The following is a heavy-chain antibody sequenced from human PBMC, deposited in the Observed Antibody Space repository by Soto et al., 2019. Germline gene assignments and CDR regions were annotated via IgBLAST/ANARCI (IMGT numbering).Heavy chain of an antibody. D-gene: IGHD3-22*01. CDR1: GYTFTSYD. Sequence: GASVKVSCKASGYTFTSYDINWVRQATGQGLEWMGWMNPNSGNTGYAQKFQGRVTMTRNTSISTAYMELSSLRSEDTAVYYCATVATYYYDSSGYQLDYWGQGTLVTVSS. J-gene: IGHJ4*02. CDR3: ATVATYYYDSSGYQLDY. CDR2: MNPNSGNT. V-gene: IGHV1-8*01.